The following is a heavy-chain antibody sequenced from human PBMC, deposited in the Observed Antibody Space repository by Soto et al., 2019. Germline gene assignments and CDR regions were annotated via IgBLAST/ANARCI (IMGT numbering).Heavy chain of an antibody. CDR2: ISGYNGNT. D-gene: IGHD3-10*01. CDR3: ARDLFGEDGSGYFDY. J-gene: IGHJ4*01. V-gene: IGHV1-18*01. Sequence: QVHLVQSGVEVKKPGASVKVSCKASGYTFSTYGISWVRQAPGQGLEWMGWISGYNGNTNYAQSLQGRITMTTDTSTSTAYMELRSLGSDDTAMYYCARDLFGEDGSGYFDYWGHGNLVTVSS. CDR1: GYTFSTYG.